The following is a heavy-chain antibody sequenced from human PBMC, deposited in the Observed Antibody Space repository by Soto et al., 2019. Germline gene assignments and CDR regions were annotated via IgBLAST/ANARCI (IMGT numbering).Heavy chain of an antibody. CDR2: IYYSGST. D-gene: IGHD3-22*01. Sequence: PSETLSLTCTVSGGSVSSGSYYWSWIRQPPGKGLEWIGYIYYSGSTNYNPSLKSRVTISVDTSKNQFSLKLSSVTAADTAVYYCARQAHHPDSPGYSYYGMDVWGQGTTVTVSS. J-gene: IGHJ6*02. V-gene: IGHV4-61*01. CDR1: GGSVSSGSYY. CDR3: ARQAHHPDSPGYSYYGMDV.